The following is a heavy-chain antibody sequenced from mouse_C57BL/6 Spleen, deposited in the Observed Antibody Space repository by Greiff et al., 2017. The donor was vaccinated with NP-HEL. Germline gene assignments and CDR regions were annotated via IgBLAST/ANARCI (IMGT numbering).Heavy chain of an antibody. J-gene: IGHJ2*01. Sequence: EVQLQQSGPELVKMSCKASGYTFTDYNMHWVKQSHGKSLEWIGYINPNNGGTSYNQKFKGKATLTVNKSSSTAYMELRSLTSEDSAVYYCANGYGFDYWGQGTTLTVSS. CDR1: GYTFTDYN. D-gene: IGHD2-2*01. CDR3: ANGYGFDY. CDR2: INPNNGGT. V-gene: IGHV1-22*01.